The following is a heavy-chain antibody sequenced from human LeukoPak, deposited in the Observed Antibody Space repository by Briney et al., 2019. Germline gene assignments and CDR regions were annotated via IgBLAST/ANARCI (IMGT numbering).Heavy chain of an antibody. D-gene: IGHD6-19*01. V-gene: IGHV4-4*07. CDR2: IYTSGIT. CDR3: ARDGSGSGWRWFDP. J-gene: IGHJ5*02. CDR1: GGSISSSC. Sequence: SETLSLTCTVSGGSISSSCWSWIRQPAGKGLEWIGRIYTSGITNYNPSLKSRVTMSVDTSKKQLSLKLTSVTAADTAVYYCARDGSGSGWRWFDPWGQGTLVTVSS.